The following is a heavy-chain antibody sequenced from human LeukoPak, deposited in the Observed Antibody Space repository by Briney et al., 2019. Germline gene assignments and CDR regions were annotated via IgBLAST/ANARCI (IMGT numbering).Heavy chain of an antibody. V-gene: IGHV3-48*01. Sequence: GGSLRLSCAASGFPLSSYSIYWVRQAPGKGLEWVSYISSSGSAIYYVDSVKGRFTVSRDNAKNSLFLQMNSPRAEDTAVYYCVRVKGSYFDYWGQGALVTVSS. CDR3: VRVKGSYFDY. CDR2: ISSSGSAI. D-gene: IGHD2-15*01. J-gene: IGHJ4*02. CDR1: GFPLSSYS.